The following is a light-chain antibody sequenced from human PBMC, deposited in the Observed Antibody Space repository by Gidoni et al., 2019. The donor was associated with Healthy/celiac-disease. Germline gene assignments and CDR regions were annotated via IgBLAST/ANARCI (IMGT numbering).Light chain of an antibody. CDR2: GAS. CDR1: QSVSSIY. CDR3: QQYGSSPTT. V-gene: IGKV3-20*01. Sequence: EIVLTQSPGTLSLSPGERATLSCRASQSVSSIYLGWYQQKPGQAPRLLIYGASSRATGIPDRFSGSGSGTDFTLTISRLEPEDFAVYYCQQYGSSPTTFGGGTKVEIK. J-gene: IGKJ4*01.